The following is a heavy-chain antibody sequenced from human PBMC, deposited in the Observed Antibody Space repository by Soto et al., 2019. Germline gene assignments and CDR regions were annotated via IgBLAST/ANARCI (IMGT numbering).Heavy chain of an antibody. D-gene: IGHD6-6*01. CDR3: ARSIAARKYYYYYMDV. J-gene: IGHJ6*03. CDR2: ISSSGSTI. Sequence: QVQLVESGGGLVKPGGSLRLSCAASGFTFSDYYMSWIRQAPGKGLEWVSYISSSGSTIYYADSVKGRFTISRDNAKNSLYLQMNSVRAEDTAVYYGARSIAARKYYYYYMDVCGKGTTVTVSS. V-gene: IGHV3-11*01. CDR1: GFTFSDYY.